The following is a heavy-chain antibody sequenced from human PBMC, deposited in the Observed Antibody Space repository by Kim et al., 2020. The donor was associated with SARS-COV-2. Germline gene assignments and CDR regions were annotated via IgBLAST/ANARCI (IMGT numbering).Heavy chain of an antibody. CDR2: IYHSGST. D-gene: IGHD5-12*01. CDR3: AREGGEWLRLYYFDY. V-gene: IGHV4-4*02. J-gene: IGHJ4*02. CDR1: GGSISSSNW. Sequence: SETLSLTCAVSGGSISSSNWWSWVRQPPGKGLEWIGEIYHSGSTNYNPSLKSRVTISVDKSKNQFSLKLSSVTAADTAVYYCAREGGEWLRLYYFDYWGQGTLVTVSS.